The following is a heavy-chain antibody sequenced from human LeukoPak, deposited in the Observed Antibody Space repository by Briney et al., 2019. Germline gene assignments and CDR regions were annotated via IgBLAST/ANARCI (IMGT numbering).Heavy chain of an antibody. D-gene: IGHD5-18*01. CDR3: ARSRKLTQLWNDY. J-gene: IGHJ4*02. Sequence: SETLSLTCTVSNGSISSSAYYWGWVRQSPGKGLQWIGSVYFSGITYYNESLKSRLTISVDKSNNQFSLKVRSVTAADTAVYYCARSRKLTQLWNDYWGQGTLVTVSS. CDR2: VYFSGIT. CDR1: NGSISSSAYY. V-gene: IGHV4-39*07.